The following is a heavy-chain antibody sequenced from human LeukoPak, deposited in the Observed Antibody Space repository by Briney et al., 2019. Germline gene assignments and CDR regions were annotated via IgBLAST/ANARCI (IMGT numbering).Heavy chain of an antibody. CDR1: GGSISSYY. CDR3: ARDRSYIWFDP. D-gene: IGHD1-26*01. CDR2: FYYSGST. Sequence: SETLSLTCTVSGGSISSYYWSWIRQPPGKGLEWIGYFYYSGSTNYNPSLKSRVTISVDTSKNQFSLNLSSVTAADTAVYYCARDRSYIWFDPWGQGTLVTVSS. J-gene: IGHJ5*02. V-gene: IGHV4-59*01.